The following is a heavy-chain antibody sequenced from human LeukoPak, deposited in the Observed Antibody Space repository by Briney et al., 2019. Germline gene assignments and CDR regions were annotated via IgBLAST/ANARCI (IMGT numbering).Heavy chain of an antibody. CDR2: IHPKTGVT. V-gene: IGHV1-2*02. J-gene: IGHJ4*02. Sequence: GASVKVSRKASGYSFTDHYLHWLRQPPGQGLEWMAWIHPKTGVTNYAERFQGRLSLTRDTSISTLYMELNSLTSDDTAVYYCARDHNWGPDYWGQGTLVSVSS. CDR1: GYSFTDHY. D-gene: IGHD7-27*01. CDR3: ARDHNWGPDY.